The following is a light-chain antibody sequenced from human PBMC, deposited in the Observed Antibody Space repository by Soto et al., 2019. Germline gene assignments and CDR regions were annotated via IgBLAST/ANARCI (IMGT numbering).Light chain of an antibody. V-gene: IGLV1-44*01. Sequence: QTVLSQEASVSGTPGQRVAMACSGGNSNIGNNSVNWYRQFPGTAPQLLIYSDTLRSFGIPDRFSASKSDTSATLAIGGLQSDDEALYLCAAWDDSLNGLVFGGGTQLTVI. J-gene: IGLJ7*01. CDR1: NSNIGNNS. CDR3: AAWDDSLNGLV. CDR2: SDT.